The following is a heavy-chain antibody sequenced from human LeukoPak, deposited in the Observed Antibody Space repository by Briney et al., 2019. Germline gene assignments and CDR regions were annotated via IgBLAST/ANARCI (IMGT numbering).Heavy chain of an antibody. CDR1: GFTFSNAW. CDR3: TTDGEFDSSGYYYDY. CDR2: IKSKTDRGTT. D-gene: IGHD3-22*01. Sequence: PGGSLRLSSAASGFTFSNAWMSWGRHAPGKGLECVGRIKSKTDRGTTDYAAPVKGRFTISRDDSKHTLYLQMNSLKTEDTAVYYCTTDGEFDSSGYYYDYWGQGTLVTVSS. V-gene: IGHV3-15*01. J-gene: IGHJ4*02.